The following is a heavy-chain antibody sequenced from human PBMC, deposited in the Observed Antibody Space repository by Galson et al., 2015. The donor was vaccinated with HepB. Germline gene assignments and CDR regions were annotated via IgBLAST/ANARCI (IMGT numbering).Heavy chain of an antibody. J-gene: IGHJ5*02. CDR2: INPSGGST. CDR1: GYTFTSYY. CDR3: ARDPQEGVVVVAAPVGWFDH. D-gene: IGHD2-15*01. Sequence: SVKVSCKASGYTFTSYYMHWVRQAPGQGLEWMGIINPSGGSTSYAQKFQGRVTMTRDTSTSTVYMELSSLRSEDTAVYYCARDPQEGVVVVAAPVGWFDHWGQGTLVTVSS. V-gene: IGHV1-46*01.